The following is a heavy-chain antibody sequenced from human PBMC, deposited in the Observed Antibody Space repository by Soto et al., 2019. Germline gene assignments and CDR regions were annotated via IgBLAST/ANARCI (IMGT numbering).Heavy chain of an antibody. D-gene: IGHD2-21*02. Sequence: QVQLQESGPGLVKPSQTLSLTCTVSGGSISSGDYYWSWIRQPPGKGLEWIGYIYYSGSTYYNPSLKTRVTISVDTSKNQFSLKLSAVTAADTAVYYWARDSHGVGTIDYWGQGTLVTVSS. J-gene: IGHJ4*02. CDR2: IYYSGST. V-gene: IGHV4-30-4*01. CDR1: GGSISSGDYY. CDR3: ARDSHGVGTIDY.